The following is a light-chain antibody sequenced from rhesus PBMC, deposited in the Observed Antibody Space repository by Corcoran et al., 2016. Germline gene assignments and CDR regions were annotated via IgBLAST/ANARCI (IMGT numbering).Light chain of an antibody. V-gene: IGKV1-41*01. J-gene: IGKJ4*01. CDR1: QSTSNY. CDR2: SAF. Sequence: DIQMTQSPSSLSASVGDRVTITCRASQSTSNYLNWYQQEPGKALKLLIYSAFSLQSGAPSRFSGSGSGTEFTLTISSLQPEDFATYYCQQFKNYLLTFGGGTKVEIK. CDR3: QQFKNYLLT.